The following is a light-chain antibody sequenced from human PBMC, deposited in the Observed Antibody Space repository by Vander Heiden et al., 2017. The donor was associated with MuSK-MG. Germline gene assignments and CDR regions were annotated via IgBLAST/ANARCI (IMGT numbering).Light chain of an antibody. CDR1: QSVTSSY. CDR3: HEEGGSASP. Sequence: EIVLTQSPGTLSLSPGERATLSCRASQSVTSSYLAWYQQKPGQSPRLLIYGASGRVTGIPNRFSGSASGTDFTLTISRLEPEHFAVYYCHEEGGSASPFGQGTKVEIK. J-gene: IGKJ1*01. CDR2: GAS. V-gene: IGKV3-20*01.